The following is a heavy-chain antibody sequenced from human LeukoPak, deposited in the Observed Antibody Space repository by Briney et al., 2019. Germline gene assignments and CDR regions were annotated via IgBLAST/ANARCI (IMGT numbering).Heavy chain of an antibody. CDR3: ARDRQWLRFGDFDY. Sequence: GGSLRLSCAASGFPFTTYWMSWVRQAPGKGLEWLANIKPDGSERYYVDSVKGRFTISRDNAGDSLSLQMNSLRAEDTAVYYCARDRQWLRFGDFDYWGQGTLVTVSS. CDR1: GFPFTTYW. J-gene: IGHJ4*02. CDR2: IKPDGSER. V-gene: IGHV3-7*03. D-gene: IGHD5-12*01.